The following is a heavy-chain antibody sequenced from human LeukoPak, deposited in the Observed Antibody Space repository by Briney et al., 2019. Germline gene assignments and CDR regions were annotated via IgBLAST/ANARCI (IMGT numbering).Heavy chain of an antibody. CDR3: ARERVGESTTWYDLGYYYHGLDV. Sequence: GGSLRLSCTASGFTFSHSAMHWVRQAPGKGLEWVAVISYDGSQKYYADSVKGRFTNSRDNSKNLLSLQLNNLRPEDTALYYCARERVGESTTWYDLGYYYHGLDVWGQGTTVIVSS. CDR2: ISYDGSQK. J-gene: IGHJ6*02. V-gene: IGHV3-30*04. CDR1: GFTFSHSA. D-gene: IGHD3-10*01.